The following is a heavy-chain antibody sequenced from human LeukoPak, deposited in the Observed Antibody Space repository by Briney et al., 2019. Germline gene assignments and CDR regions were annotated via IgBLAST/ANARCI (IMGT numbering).Heavy chain of an antibody. CDR2: ISTYNNNT. CDR3: ASSHHYSSGWHVRDY. Sequence: ASVKVSCKASGYTFTSYGISWVRQAPGQGLEWLGWISTYNNNTHYAQKFQVRVTMTTDTSTSTAYMELRSLRSDDTAVYHCASSHHYSSGWHVRDYWGQGTLVTVSS. CDR1: GYTFTSYG. V-gene: IGHV1-18*01. D-gene: IGHD6-19*01. J-gene: IGHJ4*02.